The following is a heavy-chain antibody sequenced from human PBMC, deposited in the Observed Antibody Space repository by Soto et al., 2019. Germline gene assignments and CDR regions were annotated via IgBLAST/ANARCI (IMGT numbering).Heavy chain of an antibody. CDR2: ISDSGGTS. D-gene: IGHD1-26*01. Sequence: EVQLVDSGGGLVPPGGSLRLSCAASGFIFSNYVMSWVRQAPGKGLEWVSSISDSGGTSYYADSVKGRFTISGDNSKNTLYLQMNSLRAEDTAIYYCAKRPRALLTFDYWGQGTLVTVSS. J-gene: IGHJ4*02. V-gene: IGHV3-23*04. CDR1: GFIFSNYV. CDR3: AKRPRALLTFDY.